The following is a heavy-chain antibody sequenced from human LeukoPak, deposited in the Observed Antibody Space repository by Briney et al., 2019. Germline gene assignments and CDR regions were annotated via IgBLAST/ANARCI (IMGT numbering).Heavy chain of an antibody. J-gene: IGHJ4*02. CDR1: GYSIRNGYY. D-gene: IGHD6-19*01. CDR3: ARQPTVKRGAVASNFDY. Sequence: SETLSLTCAVSGYSIRNGYYWGWIRQPPGKGLEWIGSIYYSGSSYYSPSLRSRVTISVDTSKNHFSLKVSSVTAADTAVYYCARQPTVKRGAVASNFDYWGQGTLVTVSS. V-gene: IGHV4-38-2*01. CDR2: IYYSGSS.